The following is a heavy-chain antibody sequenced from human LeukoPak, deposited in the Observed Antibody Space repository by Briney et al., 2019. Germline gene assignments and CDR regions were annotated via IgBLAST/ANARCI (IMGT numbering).Heavy chain of an antibody. CDR2: ISTRSTYI. CDR1: GFTFNSYN. J-gene: IGHJ5*02. CDR3: ARDWNWFDP. Sequence: GSLRLSCAASGFTFNSYNMNWVRQAPGKGLEWVSSISTRSTYIYYADSVKGRFTISRDNANNSLYLQMNSLSAEDTAVYYCARDWNWFDPWGQGTLVTVSS. V-gene: IGHV3-21*01.